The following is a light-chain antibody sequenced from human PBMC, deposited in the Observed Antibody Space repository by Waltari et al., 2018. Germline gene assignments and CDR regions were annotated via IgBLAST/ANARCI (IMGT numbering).Light chain of an antibody. Sequence: ELVLTQSPGTLSFSPGERPTLSCRASQTLSSNSLPWYQQKPGQAPRLTIYGSVNRATGIPDRFSGSGSGTDFTLTISRLEPEDFAVYYCQQYGTLPRTFGQGTKVELK. CDR2: GSV. V-gene: IGKV3-20*01. CDR1: QTLSSNS. J-gene: IGKJ1*01. CDR3: QQYGTLPRT.